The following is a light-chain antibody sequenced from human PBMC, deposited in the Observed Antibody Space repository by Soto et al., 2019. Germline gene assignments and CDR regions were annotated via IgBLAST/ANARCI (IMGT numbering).Light chain of an antibody. J-gene: IGKJ4*01. V-gene: IGKV1-5*03. CDR3: QQYSTYFVT. CDR2: RAS. Sequence: DIQMTQSPSTLSASVGDRVSITCRASQSISSRAHQSISSWLAWYQQKPGKAPKLLIYRASSLESGVPSRFSGSGSGTEFTLTISSLQPDDLATYYCQQYSTYFVTFGGGTKVEIK. CDR1: QSISSRAHQSISSW.